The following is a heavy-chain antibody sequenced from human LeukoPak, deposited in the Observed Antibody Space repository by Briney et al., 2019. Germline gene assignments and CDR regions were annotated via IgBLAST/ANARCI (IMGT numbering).Heavy chain of an antibody. CDR1: GGSITNYY. V-gene: IGHV4-4*07. CDR3: ARGYCSSTSCFNWFDP. Sequence: KSSETLSLTCTVSGGSITNYYWSWIRQPAGKGLEWIGRIYTSGSTSYNPSLKSRVTISVDRSKNQFSLKLSSVTAADTAVYYCARGYCSSTSCFNWFDPWGQGTLVTVSS. CDR2: IYTSGST. J-gene: IGHJ5*02. D-gene: IGHD2-2*01.